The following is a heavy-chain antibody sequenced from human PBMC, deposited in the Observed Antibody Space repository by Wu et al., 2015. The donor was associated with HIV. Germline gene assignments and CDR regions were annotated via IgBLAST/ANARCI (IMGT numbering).Heavy chain of an antibody. CDR1: GYSFSDYH. V-gene: IGHV1-2*02. Sequence: QIQLVQSGAEVKKPGASVKVSCKASGYSFSDYHIHWVRQAPGQGLEWMGWINQNGGGATHVQKFQGRVAMTRDTSISTAFMELSRLRFDDTAIYYCAREGHCSTTSCHFDFWGPGVLVTVSS. CDR3: AREGHCSTTSCHFDF. J-gene: IGHJ4*02. D-gene: IGHD2-2*01. CDR2: INQNGGGA.